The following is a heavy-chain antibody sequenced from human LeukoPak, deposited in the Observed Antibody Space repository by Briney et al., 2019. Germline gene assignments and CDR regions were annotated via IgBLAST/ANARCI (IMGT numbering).Heavy chain of an antibody. CDR3: ARYFSPYYFDY. V-gene: IGHV3-48*01. CDR2: INSGSSTI. Sequence: PGGSLRLSCAASGFTFSSYSMSWVRQAPGKGLEWVSYINSGSSTIYYADSVKGRFTISRDNAKNSLHLQMNSLRAEDTAVYYCARYFSPYYFDYWGQGTLVTVSS. J-gene: IGHJ4*02. CDR1: GFTFSSYS. D-gene: IGHD2/OR15-2a*01.